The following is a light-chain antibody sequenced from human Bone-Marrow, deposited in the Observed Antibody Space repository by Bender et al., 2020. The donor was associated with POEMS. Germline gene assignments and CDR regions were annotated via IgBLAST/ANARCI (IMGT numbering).Light chain of an antibody. CDR3: FSYVDGDTFL. V-gene: IGLV2-23*02. CDR1: SRDLWAYDR. CDR2: EVT. Sequence: QSALTQPASVSGSPGQSITISCTGSSRDLWAYDRVSWYQQRPGQAPQLLIYEVTARPSGVSDRFSGSKSAHTASLTISRLQAEDEAYYWCFSYVDGDTFLFGGGTKLTVL. J-gene: IGLJ2*01.